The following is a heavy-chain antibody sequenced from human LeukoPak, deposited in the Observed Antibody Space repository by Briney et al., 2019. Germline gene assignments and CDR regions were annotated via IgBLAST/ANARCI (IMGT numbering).Heavy chain of an antibody. Sequence: GASVKVSCKASGCTFSSYAISWVRQAPGQGLEWMGRIIPILGIANYAQKFQGRVTITADKSTSTAYMELSSLRSEDTAVYYCAREERWLHFFDYWGQGTLVTVSS. D-gene: IGHD5-24*01. CDR3: AREERWLHFFDY. J-gene: IGHJ4*02. V-gene: IGHV1-69*04. CDR1: GCTFSSYA. CDR2: IIPILGIA.